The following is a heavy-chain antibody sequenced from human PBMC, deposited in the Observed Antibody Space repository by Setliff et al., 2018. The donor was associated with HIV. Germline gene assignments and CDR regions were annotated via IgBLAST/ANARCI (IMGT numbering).Heavy chain of an antibody. Sequence: ASVKVSCKTSGYTFTGFYINWVRQAPGKGLEWMGRINPNGDQTRPARKFQGRVTMATETSITTAYMELTNLRSDDTAVYYCARDPRQWLGGIYGNYYMDVWGKGTTVTVSS. CDR3: ARDPRQWLGGIYGNYYMDV. V-gene: IGHV1-2*06. J-gene: IGHJ6*03. CDR1: GYTFTGFY. CDR2: INPNGDQT. D-gene: IGHD6-19*01.